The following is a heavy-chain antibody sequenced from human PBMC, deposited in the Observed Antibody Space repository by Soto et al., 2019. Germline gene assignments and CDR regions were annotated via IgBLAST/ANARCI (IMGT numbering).Heavy chain of an antibody. CDR2: IFPLLAMV. CDR3: AKAEGAGFKS. V-gene: IGHV1-69*04. D-gene: IGHD1-26*01. CDR1: GGDLRNSG. Sequence: QVHLVQSGAEMKKPGSSVKVSCKVSGGDLRNSGISWVRQAPGQGLEWMGGIFPLLAMVDYSQKFQGRVTITADESTNPAYMDLGSLRSEDTAVYYCAKAEGAGFKSWGQGTLVSVSS. J-gene: IGHJ4*02.